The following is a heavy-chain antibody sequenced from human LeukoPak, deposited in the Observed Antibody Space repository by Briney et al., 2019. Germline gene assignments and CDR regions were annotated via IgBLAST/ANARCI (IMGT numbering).Heavy chain of an antibody. J-gene: IGHJ4*02. CDR3: ARDLSYDYGGAY. CDR1: GFTFSNYE. V-gene: IGHV3-15*01. D-gene: IGHD4-23*01. CDR2: IKSKTNGGTT. Sequence: GGSLRLSCAASGFTFSNYEMNWVRQAPGKGLEWVGRIKSKTNGGTTDYAAPVKGRFTISRDDSKNTLYLQMSSLKIEDTAVYYCARDLSYDYGGAYWGQGTLVTVSS.